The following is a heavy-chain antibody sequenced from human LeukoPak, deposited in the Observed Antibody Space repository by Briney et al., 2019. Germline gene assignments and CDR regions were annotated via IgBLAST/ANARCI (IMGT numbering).Heavy chain of an antibody. V-gene: IGHV3-20*04. Sequence: GSLRLSCAASGFTFSSYWMSWVRQAPGKGLEWVSGINWNGGSTGYADSVKGRFTISRDNAKNSLYLQMNSLRAEDTALYYCAREGCSSTSYTRDCAFDIWGQGTMVTVSS. CDR1: GFTFSSYW. CDR2: INWNGGST. J-gene: IGHJ3*02. CDR3: AREGCSSTSYTRDCAFDI. D-gene: IGHD2-2*01.